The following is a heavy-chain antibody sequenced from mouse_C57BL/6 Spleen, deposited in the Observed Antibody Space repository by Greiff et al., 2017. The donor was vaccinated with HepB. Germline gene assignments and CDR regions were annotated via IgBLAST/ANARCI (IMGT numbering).Heavy chain of an antibody. Sequence: EVQVVESGGDLVKPGGSLKLSCAASGFTFSSYGMSWVRQTPDKRLEWVATISSGGSYTYYPDSVKGRFTISRDNAKNTLYLQMSSLKSEDTAMYYCARSLLDYWGQGTTLTVSS. CDR2: ISSGGSYT. CDR3: ARSLLDY. V-gene: IGHV5-6*01. CDR1: GFTFSSYG. J-gene: IGHJ2*01. D-gene: IGHD6-1*01.